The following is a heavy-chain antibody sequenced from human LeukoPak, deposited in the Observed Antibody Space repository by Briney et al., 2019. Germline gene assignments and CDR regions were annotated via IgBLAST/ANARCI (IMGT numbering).Heavy chain of an antibody. D-gene: IGHD4-17*01. Sequence: ASVKVSCMVSGYTLTELSMHWVRQAPGKGLEWMGGFDPEDGETIYAQKFQGRVTMTEDTSTDTAYMELSSLRSEDTAVYYCATALTLRGEYYLDYWGQGTLVTVSS. CDR2: FDPEDGET. J-gene: IGHJ4*02. CDR3: ATALTLRGEYYLDY. V-gene: IGHV1-24*01. CDR1: GYTLTELS.